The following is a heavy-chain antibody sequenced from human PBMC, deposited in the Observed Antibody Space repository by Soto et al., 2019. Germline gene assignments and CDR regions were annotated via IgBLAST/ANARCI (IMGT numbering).Heavy chain of an antibody. CDR3: AKASGPMGVFDWFDP. V-gene: IGHV3-23*01. CDR2: ISGSGGST. CDR1: GFTFSSYA. J-gene: IGHJ5*02. D-gene: IGHD3-10*01. Sequence: PGGSLRLSCAASGFTFSSYAMSWVRQAPGKGLEWVSAISGSGGSTYYADSVKGRFTISRDNSKNTLYLQMNSLRAEDTVVYYCAKASGPMGVFDWFDPWGQGTLVTVSS.